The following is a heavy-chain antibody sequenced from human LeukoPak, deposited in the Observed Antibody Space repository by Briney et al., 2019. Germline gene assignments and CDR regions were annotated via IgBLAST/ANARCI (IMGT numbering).Heavy chain of an antibody. J-gene: IGHJ4*02. CDR2: IFGSGGSA. D-gene: IGHD2-15*01. CDR3: GTTTVGYSSGRYPGWPVDY. Sequence: PGGSLRLSCVASGFTFNSYAMYWVRQAPGKGLEWISGIFGSGGSAHYADSVKGRFTTSRDNSKNTVYLQLDSLRVEDTAVYYCGTTTVGYSSGRYPGWPVDYWGQGALVTVSS. V-gene: IGHV3-23*01. CDR1: GFTFNSYA.